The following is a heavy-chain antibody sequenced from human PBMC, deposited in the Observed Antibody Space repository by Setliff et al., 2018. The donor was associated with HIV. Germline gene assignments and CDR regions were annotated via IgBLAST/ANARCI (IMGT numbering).Heavy chain of an antibody. Sequence: SETLSLTCTVSGGSISRGSYSWGWIRQPPGKGLEWIGSISYTGSTYYNPSLKSRVTISVDTSKNQFSLKLSSVTAADTAVYYCARLWFGESHWGQGTLVTVSS. CDR1: GGSISRGSYS. V-gene: IGHV4-39*01. CDR2: ISYTGST. J-gene: IGHJ4*02. D-gene: IGHD3-10*01. CDR3: ARLWFGESH.